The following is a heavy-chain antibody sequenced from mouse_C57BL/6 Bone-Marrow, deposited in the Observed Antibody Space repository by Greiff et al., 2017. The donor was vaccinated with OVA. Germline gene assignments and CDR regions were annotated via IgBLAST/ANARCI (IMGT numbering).Heavy chain of an antibody. J-gene: IGHJ2*01. CDR1: GSTFPAYW. CDR2: LLPGSGST. Sequence: VQLQQSGAELMKPGASVQLSCKATGSTFPAYWIEWVKQRPGHGLDWIGELLPGSGSTNYNEKFKGKATFTAAPSSNTAYMQLSRLTTEDSAIYYCARTSTVYYFDYGGQGTTLTVAS. CDR3: ARTSTVYYFDY. V-gene: IGHV1-9*01.